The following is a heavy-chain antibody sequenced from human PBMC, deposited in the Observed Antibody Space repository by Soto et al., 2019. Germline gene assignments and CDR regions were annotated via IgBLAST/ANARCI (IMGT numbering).Heavy chain of an antibody. V-gene: IGHV3-23*01. J-gene: IGHJ4*02. Sequence: EVQLLESGGGLVQPGGSLRLSCAASGFTFSSYAMSWVRQAPGKGLEWVSAISGSGGSTYYADSVKGRFTISRDNSKNTLYLQMNSLRAEDTAVYYCAKDPAGVLNYVYIWGRDYGVQGSLVTVSS. CDR2: ISGSGGST. CDR3: AKDPAGVLNYVYIWGRDY. CDR1: GFTFSSYA. D-gene: IGHD3-16*01.